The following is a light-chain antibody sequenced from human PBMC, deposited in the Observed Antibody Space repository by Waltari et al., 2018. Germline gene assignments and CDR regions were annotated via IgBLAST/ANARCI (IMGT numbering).Light chain of an antibody. Sequence: QSALTQPASVSGSPGQSITISCTGTSSDVGGYNYVSWYQQHPGKAPKLMIYDVNKRPSGVSHRFSGSKSGNTASLTISGLQAEDEADYYCSTYSSSRTHVVFGGGTKLTVL. CDR3: STYSSSRTHVV. CDR2: DVN. V-gene: IGLV2-14*01. CDR1: SSDVGGYNY. J-gene: IGLJ2*01.